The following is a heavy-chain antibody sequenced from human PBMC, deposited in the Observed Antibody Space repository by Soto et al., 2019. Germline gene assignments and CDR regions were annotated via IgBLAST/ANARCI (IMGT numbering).Heavy chain of an antibody. V-gene: IGHV3-21*06. J-gene: IGHJ4*02. CDR3: ARESEDLTSNFDY. CDR1: GFTYTRYS. CDR2: ISSTTNYI. Sequence: EVQLVESGGGLVKPGGSLRLSCAASGFTYTRYSMNWVRQAPGKGLEWVSSISSTTNYIYYGDSMKGRFTISRDNSKNSLYMEMNSLRAEDTAVYYCARESEDLTSNFDYWGQVTLVTVSS.